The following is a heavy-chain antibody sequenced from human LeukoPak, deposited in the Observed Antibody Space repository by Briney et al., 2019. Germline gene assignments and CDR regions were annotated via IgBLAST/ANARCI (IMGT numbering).Heavy chain of an antibody. CDR1: GFTFSSYG. J-gene: IGHJ4*02. CDR2: IWYDGSNK. V-gene: IGHV3-33*01. D-gene: IGHD3-22*01. CDR3: ARDVGVVKQLYYFDY. Sequence: GGSLRLSCAASGFTFSSYGMHWVRQAPGKGLEWVAVIWYDGSNKYYAESVKGRFTISRDNSKNTLYLQMNSLRAEDTAVYYCARDVGVVKQLYYFDYWGQGTLVTVSS.